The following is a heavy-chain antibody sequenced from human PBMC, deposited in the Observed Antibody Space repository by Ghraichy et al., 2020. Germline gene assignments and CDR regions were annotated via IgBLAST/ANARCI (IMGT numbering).Heavy chain of an antibody. CDR1: GASITSSNYY. Sequence: ESLNISCSVSGASITSSNYYWAWIRQPPGKGLEWIGDLYSAGNTYYNPSLKSRLTISVDTSKNEVSLKLTSMTAADTAVYYCASGPAHILRLDYWGQGTLVTVSS. CDR3: ASGPAHILRLDY. D-gene: IGHD3-9*01. CDR2: LYSAGNT. J-gene: IGHJ4*02. V-gene: IGHV4-39*01.